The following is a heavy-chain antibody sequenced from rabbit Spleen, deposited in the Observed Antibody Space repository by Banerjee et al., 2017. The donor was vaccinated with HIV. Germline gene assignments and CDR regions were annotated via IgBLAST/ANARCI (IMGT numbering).Heavy chain of an antibody. Sequence: QEQLEESGGDLVKPEGSLTLTCTASGFSFNSVYWMCWVRQAPGKGLEWIACIYTNDGSVAYASWARGRFTISMTSSTTVTLRMTSLAAADTATYFCARGASFAFGMWGPGTLVTVS. CDR3: ARGASFAFGM. J-gene: IGHJ4*01. CDR1: GFSFNSVYW. V-gene: IGHV1S45*01. CDR2: IYTNDGSV. D-gene: IGHD6-1*01.